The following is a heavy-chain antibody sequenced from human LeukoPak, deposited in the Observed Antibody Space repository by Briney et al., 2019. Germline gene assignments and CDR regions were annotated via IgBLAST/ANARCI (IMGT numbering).Heavy chain of an antibody. J-gene: IGHJ4*02. V-gene: IGHV1-18*04. CDR1: GYALSSYG. D-gene: IGHD3-10*01. CDR2: INTYNGAT. CDR3: ARDISGAVSPFRRQDY. Sequence: ASLKLSCKASGYALSSYGISWVRQAPGQGLEWMGWINTYNGATQYAPKLQGRVTITTDSSYNTAYMELRSLRSDDTALYFCARDISGAVSPFRRQDYGGQGTRVSVSS.